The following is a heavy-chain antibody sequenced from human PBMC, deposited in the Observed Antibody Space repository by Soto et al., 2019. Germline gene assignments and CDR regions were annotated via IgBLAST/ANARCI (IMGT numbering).Heavy chain of an antibody. CDR1: GFTFSSYG. V-gene: IGHV3-21*01. CDR3: ANGYGSTI. D-gene: IGHD3-10*01. J-gene: IGHJ4*02. CDR2: ISSSGNYI. Sequence: GGSLRLSCAASGFTFSSYGMNWVRQAPGKGLEWVSSISSSGNYIYYADSVKGRFAISRDNAKNSLYLQMNSLRAEDTAVYYCANGYGSTIWGQGTLVTVSS.